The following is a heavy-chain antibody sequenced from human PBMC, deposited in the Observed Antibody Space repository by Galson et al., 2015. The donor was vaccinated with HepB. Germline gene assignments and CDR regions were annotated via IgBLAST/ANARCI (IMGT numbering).Heavy chain of an antibody. J-gene: IGHJ4*02. V-gene: IGHV3-53*01. CDR1: GFTVSDNY. Sequence: SLRLSCAVSGFTVSDNYMSWVRQAPGKGLECLSVIYSVGTTFYAESVKGRITVSRDNSDNTLYLLISSLQAEDTAVYYCARGRAAGYFDYWGQGTLVTVSS. CDR3: ARGRAAGYFDY. CDR2: IYSVGTT. D-gene: IGHD6-25*01.